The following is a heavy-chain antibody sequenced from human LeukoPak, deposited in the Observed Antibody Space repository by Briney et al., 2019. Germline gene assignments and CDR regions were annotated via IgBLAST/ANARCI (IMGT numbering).Heavy chain of an antibody. CDR2: IYYSGST. CDR3: ARETPSAGFDY. CDR1: GGSISSSSYY. Sequence: SETLSLTCTVSGGSISSSSYYWGWLRQPPGKGLEWIGSIYYSGSTYYNPSLKSRVTISVDTSKNQFSLKLSSVTAADTAVYYCARETPSAGFDYWGQGTLVTVSS. V-gene: IGHV4-39*02. J-gene: IGHJ4*02.